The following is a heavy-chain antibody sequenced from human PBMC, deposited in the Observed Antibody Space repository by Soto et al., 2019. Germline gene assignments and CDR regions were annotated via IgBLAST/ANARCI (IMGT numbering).Heavy chain of an antibody. J-gene: IGHJ6*03. CDR2: INSDGSST. V-gene: IGHV3-74*01. Sequence: EVHLVESGGGLVQPGGSLRLSCAASGFTFSSYWMHWVRQAPGKGLVWVSRINSDGSSTSYADSVKGRFTISRDNAKNTLYLQMNSLRADDTAVYYCARRDDNNAVFIYMDVWGKGTTVTVSS. CDR3: ARRDDNNAVFIYMDV. CDR1: GFTFSSYW. D-gene: IGHD2-2*01.